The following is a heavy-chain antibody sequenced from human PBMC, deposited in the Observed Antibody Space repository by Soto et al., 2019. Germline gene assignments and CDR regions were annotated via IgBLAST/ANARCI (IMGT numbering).Heavy chain of an antibody. CDR1: GGSISSYY. CDR3: ARRSGTYFDF. D-gene: IGHD1-1*01. V-gene: IGHV4-59*01. CDR2: IYYSGST. J-gene: IGHJ4*02. Sequence: PSDTLSLTCTVSGGSISSYYWSWIRQPPGKGLEWIGYIYYSGSTDYDPSLKSRVTISVDTSKNQFSLKLSSVTAADTAVYYCARRSGTYFDFWGQGTLVTVSS.